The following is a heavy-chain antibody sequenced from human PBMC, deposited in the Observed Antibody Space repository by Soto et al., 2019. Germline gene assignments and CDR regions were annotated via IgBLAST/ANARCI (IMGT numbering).Heavy chain of an antibody. CDR1: GFTFRNYD. J-gene: IGHJ6*02. CDR2: ISAAGDP. Sequence: EVQLVESGGGLVQPGGSLRLSSEASGFTFRNYDRHWVRQGTGKGLEWVSGISAAGDPDYADSVEGRFTISRENAQNSFFLQMNSLRVGDTAVYYCARTDRDFYGLDVWGQGTTVIVTS. CDR3: ARTDRDFYGLDV. V-gene: IGHV3-13*05.